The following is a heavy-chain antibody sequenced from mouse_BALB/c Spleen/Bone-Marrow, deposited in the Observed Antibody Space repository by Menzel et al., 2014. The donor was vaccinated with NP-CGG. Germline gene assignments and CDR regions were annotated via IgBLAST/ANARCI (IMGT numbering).Heavy chain of an antibody. CDR1: GYTFTSSW. CDR2: IHPNSGNT. CDR3: ARGGYGNSYSDY. J-gene: IGHJ2*01. D-gene: IGHD2-1*01. Sequence: VQRVESGSVLVRPGASVKLSCKASGYTFTSSWMHWAKQRPGQGLEWIGEIHPNSGNTNYNEKFKGKATLTVDTSSSTAYVDLSSLTSDDSAVYYCARGGYGNSYSDYWGQGTTLTVSS. V-gene: IGHV1S130*01.